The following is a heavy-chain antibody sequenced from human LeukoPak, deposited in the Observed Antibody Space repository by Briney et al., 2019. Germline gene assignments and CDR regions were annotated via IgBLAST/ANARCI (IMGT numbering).Heavy chain of an antibody. J-gene: IGHJ4*02. CDR3: ARDRDFDY. Sequence: SGGPLRLSCAASGFTFNNYNMNWVRQAPGKGLEWVSSISSSSSYIYYADSVKGRFTISRDNAKNSLYLQMNSLRVEDTAVYHCARDRDFDYWGQGTLVTVSS. D-gene: IGHD5-24*01. CDR2: ISSSSSYI. V-gene: IGHV3-21*01. CDR1: GFTFNNYN.